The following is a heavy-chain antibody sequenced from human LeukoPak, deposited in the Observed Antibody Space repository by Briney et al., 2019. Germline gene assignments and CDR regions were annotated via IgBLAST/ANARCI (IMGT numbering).Heavy chain of an antibody. V-gene: IGHV3-33*01. CDR2: IWYDGSNK. J-gene: IGHJ3*02. CDR3: ARDWSGSSGWSDAFDI. CDR1: GFTFSSYG. Sequence: PGGSLRLSCAASGFTFSSYGMHWVRQAPGKGLEWVAVIWYDGSNKYYADSVKGRFTISRDNSKNTLYLQMNSLRAEDTAVYYCARDWSGSSGWSDAFDIWGQGTMVTVSS. D-gene: IGHD6-19*01.